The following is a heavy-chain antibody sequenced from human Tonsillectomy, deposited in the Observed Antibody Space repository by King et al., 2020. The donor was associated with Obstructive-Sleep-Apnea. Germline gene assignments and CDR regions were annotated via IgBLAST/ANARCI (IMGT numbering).Heavy chain of an antibody. J-gene: IGHJ4*02. CDR2: INTGGGTT. CDR1: GFTFSNYA. D-gene: IGHD5-18*01. Sequence: VQLVESGGGLVQPGGSLILSCAASGFTFSNYAMSWVRHAPGKGLEWFSAINTGGGTTYYADSVKGRFTISRDNSKNTLYLQMNSRRAEDTAVYYCAKRVDTAMVFDYWGQGTLVTVSS. V-gene: IGHV3-23*04. CDR3: AKRVDTAMVFDY.